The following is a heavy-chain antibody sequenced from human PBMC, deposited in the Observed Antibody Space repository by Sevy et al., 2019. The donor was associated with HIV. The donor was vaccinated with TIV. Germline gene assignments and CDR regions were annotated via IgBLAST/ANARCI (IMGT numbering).Heavy chain of an antibody. D-gene: IGHD3-16*02. V-gene: IGHV4-39*01. Sequence: SETLSLTCIVSGGSIASSSYSWGWIRQPPGKGLEWIGNIFYSGNTYYHPSLKSRVTISVDTSKNQFSLKLSSVTAADTAVYYCARHYRWSQTAYYYYYLDVWGKGTTVTVSS. CDR3: ARHYRWSQTAYYYYYLDV. J-gene: IGHJ6*03. CDR1: GGSIASSSYS. CDR2: IFYSGNT.